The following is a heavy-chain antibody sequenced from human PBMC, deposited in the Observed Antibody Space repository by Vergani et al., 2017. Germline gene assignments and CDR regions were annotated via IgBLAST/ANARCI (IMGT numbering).Heavy chain of an antibody. V-gene: IGHV4-4*02. Sequence: QLQLQESGPGLVKPSETLSLTCAVSGGSISGTNWWSWVRQSPGKGLEWIGEIYHSGSTNYNPSLKSRVTISVDKSKNQFSLKLSSVTAADTAVYYCARPVGPSAIADGYHVWGQGTMVTVS. CDR3: ARPVGPSAIADGYHV. J-gene: IGHJ3*01. CDR2: IYHSGST. D-gene: IGHD3-10*01. CDR1: GGSISGTNW.